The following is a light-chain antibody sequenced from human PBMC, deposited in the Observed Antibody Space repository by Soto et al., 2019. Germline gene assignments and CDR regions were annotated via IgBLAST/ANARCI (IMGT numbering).Light chain of an antibody. V-gene: IGLV2-11*01. CDR1: SSDVGGYNY. J-gene: IGLJ1*01. CDR3: CSYAGSYSSSDV. CDR2: DVS. Sequence: QSALTQPRSVSGSPGQSVTISCTGTSSDVGGYNYVSWYQQHPGKAPKLVICDVSERPSGVPDRFSGSKSGNTASLTISGLQAEDEADYYCCSYAGSYSSSDVFGTGTKLTVL.